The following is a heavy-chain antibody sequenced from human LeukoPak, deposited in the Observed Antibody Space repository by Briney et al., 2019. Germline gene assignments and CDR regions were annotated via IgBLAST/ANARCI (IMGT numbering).Heavy chain of an antibody. J-gene: IGHJ6*03. CDR2: ISYDGSNK. CDR1: GFTFSSYA. Sequence: GGSLRLSCAASGFTFSSYAMHWVRQAPGKGLEWVAVISYDGSNKYYADTVKGRFTISRDNSKNTLYLQTNSLRAEDTAVYYCARECRDIVVVPAAIVGRNYYYYMDVWGKGTTVTVSS. CDR3: ARECRDIVVVPAAIVGRNYYYYMDV. D-gene: IGHD2-2*02. V-gene: IGHV3-30*14.